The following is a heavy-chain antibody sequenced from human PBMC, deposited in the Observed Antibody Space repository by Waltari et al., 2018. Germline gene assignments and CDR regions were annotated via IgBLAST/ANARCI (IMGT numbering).Heavy chain of an antibody. D-gene: IGHD6-6*01. CDR3: ARGGPIAARLFDY. J-gene: IGHJ4*02. V-gene: IGHV4-34*01. Sequence: QVQLQQWGAGLLKPSETLSLTCAVYGGSFSGSYWSWIRQPPGKGLEWIGEINHSGSTNYNPSLKSRVTISVDTSKNQFSLKLSSVTAADTAVYYCARGGPIAARLFDYWGQGTLVTVSS. CDR1: GGSFSGSY. CDR2: INHSGST.